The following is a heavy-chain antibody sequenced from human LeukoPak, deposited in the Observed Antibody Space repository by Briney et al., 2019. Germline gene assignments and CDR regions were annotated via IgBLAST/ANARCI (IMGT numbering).Heavy chain of an antibody. CDR3: ARSSVATIFRYYYYMDV. Sequence: PGGSLRLSCAASGFTFSSYEMNWVRQAPGKGLEWVSYISSSGSTIYYADSVKGRFTISRDNAKNSLYLQMNSLRAEDTAIYYCARSSVATIFRYYYYMDVWGKGTTVTISS. CDR2: ISSSGSTI. V-gene: IGHV3-48*03. D-gene: IGHD5-12*01. J-gene: IGHJ6*03. CDR1: GFTFSSYE.